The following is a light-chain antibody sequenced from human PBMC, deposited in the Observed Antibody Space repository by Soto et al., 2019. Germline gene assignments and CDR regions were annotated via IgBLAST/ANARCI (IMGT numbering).Light chain of an antibody. CDR2: DAS. J-gene: IGKJ5*01. CDR1: QTISNW. V-gene: IGKV1-5*01. CDR3: QQYHTSSIT. Sequence: DIQITQSPSTLSGSVGDRVTITCRASQTISNWLAWYQQKPGKAPTLLIYDASTLERGVPSRFSGTGSGTEFTLSIDSLQPDDFATYYCQQYHTSSITFGQGTRLEN.